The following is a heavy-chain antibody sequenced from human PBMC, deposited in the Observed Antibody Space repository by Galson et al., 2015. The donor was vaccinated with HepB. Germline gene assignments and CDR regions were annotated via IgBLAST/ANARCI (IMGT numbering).Heavy chain of an antibody. J-gene: IGHJ4*02. D-gene: IGHD3-16*02. V-gene: IGHV1-2*02. CDR3: ARALNDYVWGSYRYTGGSFADY. CDR1: GYTFTGYY. CDR2: INPNSGGT. Sequence: SVKVSCKASGYTFTGYYMHWVRQAPGQGLEWMGWINPNSGGTNYAQKFQGRVTMTRDTSISTAYMELSRLRSDDTAVYYCARALNDYVWGSYRYTGGSFADYWGQGTLVTVSS.